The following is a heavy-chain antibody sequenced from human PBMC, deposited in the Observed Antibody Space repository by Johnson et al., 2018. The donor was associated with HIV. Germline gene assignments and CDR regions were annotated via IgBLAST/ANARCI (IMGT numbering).Heavy chain of an antibody. Sequence: QVQLVESGGGVVRPGGSLRLSCAAAGFTFSSYAMHWVRQAPGKGLEWVAVISYDGSNKYYADSVKGRFTISRYNSKNTLYLQMNSLRAEDTAVYYCARDRTRHIVVGILDAFDIWGQGTMVTVSS. CDR2: ISYDGSNK. J-gene: IGHJ3*02. V-gene: IGHV3-30*04. CDR3: ARDRTRHIVVGILDAFDI. CDR1: GFTFSSYA. D-gene: IGHD2-21*01.